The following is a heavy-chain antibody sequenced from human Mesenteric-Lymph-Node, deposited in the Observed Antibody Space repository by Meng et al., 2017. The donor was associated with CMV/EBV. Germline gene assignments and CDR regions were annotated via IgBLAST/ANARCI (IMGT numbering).Heavy chain of an antibody. J-gene: IGHJ4*02. Sequence: KASGYTFRTYAINWVRQAPGQGLEWMGWINTNTGNPTYAQGFTGRFVFSLDTSVSMAYLQISSLKAEDTAVYYCARWYCSTTSCYFDYWGQGTLVTVSS. V-gene: IGHV7-4-1*04. CDR1: GYTFRTYA. CDR3: ARWYCSTTSCYFDY. D-gene: IGHD2-2*01. CDR2: INTNTGNP.